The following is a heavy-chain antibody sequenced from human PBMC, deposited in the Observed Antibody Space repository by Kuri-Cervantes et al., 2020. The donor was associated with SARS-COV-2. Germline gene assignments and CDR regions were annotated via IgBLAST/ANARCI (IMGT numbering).Heavy chain of an antibody. J-gene: IGHJ4*02. CDR1: GFTFSSYA. CDR3: ARDPYYYGDYPDY. V-gene: IGHV3-23*01. Sequence: GGSLRLSCAASGFTFSSYAMSWVRQAPGKGLEWVSAISGSGGSTYYADSVKGRFTISRDNSKNTLYLQMNSLRAEDTAVYYCARDPYYYGDYPDYWGQGTLVTVSS. D-gene: IGHD3-16*01. CDR2: ISGSGGST.